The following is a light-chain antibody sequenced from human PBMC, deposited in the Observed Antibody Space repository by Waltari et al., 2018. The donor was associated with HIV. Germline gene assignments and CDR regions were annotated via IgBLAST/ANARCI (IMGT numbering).Light chain of an antibody. J-gene: IGLJ1*01. Sequence: VGGYNSVSWYQQHPGKAPKLMISDVSNRPSGVSNRFSGSKSGNTASLTISGLQAEDEADYYCSSYTSSSTYHVFGSGTKVTVL. CDR3: SSYTSSSTYHV. V-gene: IGLV2-14*03. CDR2: DVS. CDR1: VGGYNS.